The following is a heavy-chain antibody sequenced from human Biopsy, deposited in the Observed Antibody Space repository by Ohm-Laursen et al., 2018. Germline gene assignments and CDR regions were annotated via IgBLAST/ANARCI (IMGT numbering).Heavy chain of an antibody. CDR1: GFTFSSYR. Sequence: SLRLSCAASGFTFSSYRMNWVRQAPGKGLEWVSYISSSSSTIYYADSVKGRFTISRDNAKNTLYLQMNSLRAEDTAVYYCARGGFFAYSTFDYWGQGALVTVSS. D-gene: IGHD4-11*01. J-gene: IGHJ4*02. CDR2: ISSSSSTI. V-gene: IGHV3-48*04. CDR3: ARGGFFAYSTFDY.